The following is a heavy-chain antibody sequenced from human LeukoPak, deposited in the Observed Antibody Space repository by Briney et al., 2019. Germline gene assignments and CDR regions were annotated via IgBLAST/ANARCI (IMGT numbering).Heavy chain of an antibody. V-gene: IGHV4-39*01. CDR1: GFTFSDYY. D-gene: IGHD4-23*01. J-gene: IGHJ6*03. Sequence: GSLRLSCAASGFTFSDYYMSWIRQAPGKGLEWIGSIYYSGSTYYNPSLKSRVTISVDTSKNQFSLKLSSVTAADTAVYYCARLANYGGNWHYYYYYSMDVWGKGTTVTISS. CDR2: IYYSGST. CDR3: ARLANYGGNWHYYYYYSMDV.